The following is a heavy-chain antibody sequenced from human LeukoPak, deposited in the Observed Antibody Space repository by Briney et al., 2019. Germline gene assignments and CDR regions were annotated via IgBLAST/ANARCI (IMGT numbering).Heavy chain of an antibody. CDR2: IYSGGST. Sequence: SGGSLRLSCAASGFTVSSNYMSWVRQAPGKGLEWVSVIYSGGSTYYADSVKGRFTISRDNSKNTLYLQMNSLRAEDTAVYYCARLVWSGYYQWFDPWGQGTLVTVSS. D-gene: IGHD3-3*01. CDR1: GFTVSSNY. J-gene: IGHJ5*02. V-gene: IGHV3-66*01. CDR3: ARLVWSGYYQWFDP.